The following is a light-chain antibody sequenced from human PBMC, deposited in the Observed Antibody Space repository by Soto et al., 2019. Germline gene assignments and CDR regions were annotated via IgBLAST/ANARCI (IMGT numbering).Light chain of an antibody. CDR3: QHYGTSLFT. CDR2: GAS. CDR1: QGVSSSY. Sequence: EIVLTQSPGTLSLSPGERATLSCRASQGVSSSYLAWYQQTPGHAPRLLIYGASNRATGIPDRFSGSGSGTYVTLTISRLELEDFAVFYRQHYGTSLFTFGPGTKVDIK. J-gene: IGKJ3*01. V-gene: IGKV3-20*01.